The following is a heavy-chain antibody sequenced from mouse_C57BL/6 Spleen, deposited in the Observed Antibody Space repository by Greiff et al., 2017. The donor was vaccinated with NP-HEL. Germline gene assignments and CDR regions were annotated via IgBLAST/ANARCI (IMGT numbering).Heavy chain of an antibody. CDR1: GYTFTSYW. CDR3: TTSSTMVTTGFAY. CDR2: IYPSDSET. V-gene: IGHV1-61*01. D-gene: IGHD2-2*01. J-gene: IGHJ3*01. Sequence: QVQLQQPGAELVRPGSSVKLSCKASGYTFTSYWMDWVKQRPGQGLEWIGNIYPSDSETHYNQKFKDKATLTVDKSSSTAYMQLSSLTSEDTAVYYCTTSSTMVTTGFAYWGQGTLVTVSA.